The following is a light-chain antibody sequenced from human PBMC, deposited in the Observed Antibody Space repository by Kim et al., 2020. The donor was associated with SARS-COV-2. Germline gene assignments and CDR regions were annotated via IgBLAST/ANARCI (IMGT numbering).Light chain of an antibody. CDR1: NIGDKS. CDR2: DDS. J-gene: IGLJ2*01. V-gene: IGLV3-21*02. CDR3: QVWDRTSDHVI. Sequence: SYELTQPPSVSVAPGQAATISCGGSNIGDKSVNWYQQKTGQAPVLVVYDDSDRPSGIPERFSGSNSENTATLTISRVEAGDEADYYCQVWDRTSDHVIFGGGTQLTVL.